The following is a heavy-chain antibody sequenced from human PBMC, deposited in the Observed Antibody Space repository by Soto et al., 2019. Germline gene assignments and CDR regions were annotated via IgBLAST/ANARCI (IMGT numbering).Heavy chain of an antibody. D-gene: IGHD2-8*01. CDR2: INGDGSTT. CDR3: AGRDCTNGVCYFY. V-gene: IGHV3-74*01. J-gene: IGHJ4*02. Sequence: PEGSLTLFSGASGFDFCNYWMHWVRQRPGEGLVWVSRINGDGSTTNYADSVKGRFTISRDNAKDTLYLQMNSLTAEDTAVYYCAGRDCTNGVCYFYWGQLTLVTVSS. CDR1: GFDFCNYW.